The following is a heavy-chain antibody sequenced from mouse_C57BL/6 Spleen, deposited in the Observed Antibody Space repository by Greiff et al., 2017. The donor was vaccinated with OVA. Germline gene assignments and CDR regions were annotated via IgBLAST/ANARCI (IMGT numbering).Heavy chain of an antibody. V-gene: IGHV6-3*01. Sequence: EVKLEESGGGLVQPGGSMKLSCVASGFTFSNYWMNWVRQSPEKGLEWVAQIRLKSDNYATHYAESVKGRFTISRDDSKSSVYLQMNNLRAEDTGIYYCTRGVYYDYPYYFDYWGQGTTLTVSS. J-gene: IGHJ2*01. CDR2: IRLKSDNYAT. CDR1: GFTFSNYW. CDR3: TRGVYYDYPYYFDY. D-gene: IGHD2-4*01.